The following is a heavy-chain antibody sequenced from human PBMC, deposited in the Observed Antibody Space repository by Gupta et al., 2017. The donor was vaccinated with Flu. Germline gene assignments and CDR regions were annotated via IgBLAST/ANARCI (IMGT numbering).Heavy chain of an antibody. D-gene: IGHD4-17*01. J-gene: IGHJ5*02. Sequence: RQPAGKGLEWIGRIYTSGSTNYNPSLKSRVTMSVDTSKNQFSLKLSSVTAADTAVYYCAREPVDPVHYGDYVAVPAGFDPWGQGTLVTVSS. V-gene: IGHV4-4*07. CDR3: AREPVDPVHYGDYVAVPAGFDP. CDR2: IYTSGST.